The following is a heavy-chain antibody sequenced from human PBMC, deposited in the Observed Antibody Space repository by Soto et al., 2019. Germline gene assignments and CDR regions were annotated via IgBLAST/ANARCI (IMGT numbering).Heavy chain of an antibody. CDR2: IYYTGTI. D-gene: IGHD4-17*01. J-gene: IGHJ6*02. V-gene: IGHV4-59*01. CDR1: GGSMSTYY. Sequence: PSETLSLTCTVSGGSMSTYYWTWIRKLPGKGLEWIGYIYYTGTINYNPSLKSRVTISVDTSKNQFSLKLTSVTAADTAVHYCARASMTTIAMDVWGRGTTVTVSS. CDR3: ARASMTTIAMDV.